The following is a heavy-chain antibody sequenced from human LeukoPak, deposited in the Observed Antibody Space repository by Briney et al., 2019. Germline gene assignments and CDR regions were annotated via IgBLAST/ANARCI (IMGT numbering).Heavy chain of an antibody. J-gene: IGHJ4*02. Sequence: SGGSLRLSCAASGFTFDDYTMHWVRQAPGKGLEWVSLISWDGGSTYYADSVKGRFTISRDNSKNSLYLQMNSLRTEDTALYYCAKDQGRDGYNYPYFDYWGQGTLVTVSS. CDR2: ISWDGGST. V-gene: IGHV3-43*01. D-gene: IGHD5-24*01. CDR1: GFTFDDYT. CDR3: AKDQGRDGYNYPYFDY.